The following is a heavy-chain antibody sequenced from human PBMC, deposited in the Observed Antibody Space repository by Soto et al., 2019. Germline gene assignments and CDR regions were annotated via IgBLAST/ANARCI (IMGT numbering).Heavy chain of an antibody. J-gene: IGHJ3*02. V-gene: IGHV4-31*03. D-gene: IGHD4-17*01. CDR3: AREPHGMVTTGAFDI. CDR1: GGSISSGGYY. CDR2: IYYSGST. Sequence: QVQLQESGPGLVKPSQTLSLTCTVSGGSISSGGYYCSWIRQHPGKGLEWIGYIYYSGSTYYNPSLKSRVTISVDTSKNQFSLKLSSVTAADTAVYYCAREPHGMVTTGAFDIWGQGTMVTVSS.